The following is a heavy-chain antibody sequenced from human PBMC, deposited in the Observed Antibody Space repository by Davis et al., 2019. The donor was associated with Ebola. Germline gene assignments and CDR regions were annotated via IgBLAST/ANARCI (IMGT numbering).Heavy chain of an antibody. CDR1: GGSISSSSYY. CDR3: ARAGLNFWSGYSMDV. V-gene: IGHV4-39*07. CDR2: IYYSGST. D-gene: IGHD3-3*01. J-gene: IGHJ6*03. Sequence: SETLSLTCTVSGGSISSSSYYWGWIRQPPGKGLEWIGSIYYSGSTYYNPSLKGRVTISVDTSKNQFSLNLNSVTAADTAVYYCARAGLNFWSGYSMDVWGKGTTVTVSS.